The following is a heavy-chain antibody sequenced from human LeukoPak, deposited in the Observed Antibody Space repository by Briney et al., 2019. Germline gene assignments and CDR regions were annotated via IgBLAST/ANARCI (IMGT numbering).Heavy chain of an antibody. CDR2: IYYSGST. J-gene: IGHJ4*02. Sequence: SETLSLTCTVSGGSISGYYWSWIRQPPGKGLEWIGYIYYSGSTNYNPSLKSRVTISVDTSKNQFSLKLSSVTAADTAVYYCAGVYYDFWSGYLGGYFDYWGQGTLVTVSS. V-gene: IGHV4-59*01. CDR1: GGSISGYY. CDR3: AGVYYDFWSGYLGGYFDY. D-gene: IGHD3-3*01.